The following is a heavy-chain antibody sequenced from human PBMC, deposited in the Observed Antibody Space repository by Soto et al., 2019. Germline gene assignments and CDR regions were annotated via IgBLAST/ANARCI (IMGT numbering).Heavy chain of an antibody. Sequence: GGSLRLSCAASGLFSRYWMHCVRQAPRKGLVWVSRIDSAGTTINYADSVKGRFTISRDNTQNTLYLQMDSLRVEDTAVYYCARGPPDYSTSGYVGDYWGQGALVTVSS. J-gene: IGHJ4*01. CDR1: GLFSRYW. CDR2: IDSAGTTI. D-gene: IGHD6-25*01. V-gene: IGHV3-74*01. CDR3: ARGPPDYSTSGYVGDY.